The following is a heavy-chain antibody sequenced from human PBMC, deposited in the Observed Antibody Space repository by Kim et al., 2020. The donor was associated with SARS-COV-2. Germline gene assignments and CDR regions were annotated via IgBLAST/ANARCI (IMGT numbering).Heavy chain of an antibody. CDR2: IYYSGST. CDR1: GGSISSSSYY. J-gene: IGHJ4*02. Sequence: SETLSLTCTVSGGSISSSSYYWGWIRQPPGKGLEWIGSIYYSGSTYYNPSLKSRVTISVDTSKNQFSLELSSVTAADTAVYYCAIRGSSGYFDYWGQGTLVTVSS. CDR3: AIRGSSGYFDY. V-gene: IGHV4-39*01. D-gene: IGHD3-22*01.